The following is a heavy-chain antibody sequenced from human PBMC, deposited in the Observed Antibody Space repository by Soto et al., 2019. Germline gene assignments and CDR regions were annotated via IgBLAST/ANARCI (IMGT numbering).Heavy chain of an antibody. CDR3: ARYMSGGGSYLEHAFDI. J-gene: IGHJ3*02. Sequence: PSETLSLTCTVSGGSIRSYYWSWIRQPPGKGLEWIGYIYYSGSTNYNPSLKSRVTISVDTSKNQFSLKLSSVTAADTAVYYCARYMSGGGSYLEHAFDIWGQGTMVT. CDR1: GGSIRSYY. D-gene: IGHD1-26*01. V-gene: IGHV4-59*01. CDR2: IYYSGST.